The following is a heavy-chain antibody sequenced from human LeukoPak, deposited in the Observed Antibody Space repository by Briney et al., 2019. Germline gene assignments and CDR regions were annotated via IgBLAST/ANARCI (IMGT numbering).Heavy chain of an antibody. Sequence: SETLSLTCTISGGSIYNYYWTWIRQPAGKGLEWIGRIYTRGSSTNYNPSLRSRATVSIDTSKSQLSLKLQSVTAADTAVYFCAMRVGNWKDDGYNYYMDVWGKGTTVTVS. CDR2: IYTRGSST. J-gene: IGHJ6*03. V-gene: IGHV4-4*07. CDR1: GGSIYNYY. CDR3: AMRVGNWKDDGYNYYMDV. D-gene: IGHD1-1*01.